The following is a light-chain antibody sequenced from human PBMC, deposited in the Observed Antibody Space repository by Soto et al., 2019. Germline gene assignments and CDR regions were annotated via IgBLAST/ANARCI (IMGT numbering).Light chain of an antibody. CDR3: SSYTNSGV. J-gene: IGLJ1*01. CDR2: EVS. Sequence: QSALTQPASVSVSLGPSITVSGTRTTRDIAGYSHVPWYQHHPGKAPELSMYEVSNRPSGASNRFSGSKSGNTASLTISGLHAEDEADYYCSSYTNSGVFGTGTKVTVL. CDR1: TRDIAGYSH. V-gene: IGLV2-14*01.